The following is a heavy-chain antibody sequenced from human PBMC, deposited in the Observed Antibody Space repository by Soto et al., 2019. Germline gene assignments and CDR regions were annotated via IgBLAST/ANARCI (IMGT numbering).Heavy chain of an antibody. Sequence: SETLSLTCTVSGGSISSSSYYWGWIRQPPGKGLEWIGSIYYSGSTYYNPSLKSRVTISVDTSKNQFSLKLSSVTAADTAVYYCARLGDIVVVVAANPANYYYGMDVWGQGTTVTVSS. V-gene: IGHV4-39*01. D-gene: IGHD2-15*01. CDR3: ARLGDIVVVVAANPANYYYGMDV. CDR1: GGSISSSSYY. J-gene: IGHJ6*02. CDR2: IYYSGST.